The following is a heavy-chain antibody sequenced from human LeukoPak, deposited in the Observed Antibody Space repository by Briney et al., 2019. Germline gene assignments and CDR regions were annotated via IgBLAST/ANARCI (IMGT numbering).Heavy chain of an antibody. CDR2: IYHSGST. D-gene: IGHD2-15*01. V-gene: IGHV4-30-2*01. CDR1: GGSISSGGYY. Sequence: SETLSLTCTVSGGSISSGGYYWSWIRQPPGKGLEWIGYIYHSGSTYYNPSLQSRVTISVDRSKNQFSLKLSSVTAADTAVYYCARGGGNGYSHAFDIWGQGTMVTVSS. J-gene: IGHJ3*02. CDR3: ARGGGNGYSHAFDI.